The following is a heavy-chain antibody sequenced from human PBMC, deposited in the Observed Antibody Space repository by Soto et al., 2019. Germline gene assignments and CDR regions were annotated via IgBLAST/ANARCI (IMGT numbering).Heavy chain of an antibody. V-gene: IGHV1-69*13. Sequence: SVKVSCKAAGGTFSSYAISWVRQAPGQGLEWMGGIIPIFGTANYAQKFQGRVTITADESTSTAYMELSSLRSEDTAVYYCARAIGSSSVPARFAYWGQGTLVTVSS. CDR2: IIPIFGTA. D-gene: IGHD3-22*01. CDR3: ARAIGSSSVPARFAY. J-gene: IGHJ4*02. CDR1: GGTFSSYA.